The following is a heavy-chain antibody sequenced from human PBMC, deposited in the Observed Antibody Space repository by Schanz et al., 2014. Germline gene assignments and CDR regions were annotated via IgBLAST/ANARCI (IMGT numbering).Heavy chain of an antibody. CDR3: ARDRAYHSFDY. CDR1: GFTFSSYN. D-gene: IGHD1-26*01. CDR2: ISPSSSYI. V-gene: IGHV3-21*01. J-gene: IGHJ4*02. Sequence: VELVESGGGVVQPGRSLRLSCAASGFTFSSYNINWVRQAPGKGLEYISSISPSSSYIYYAYSVKGRFTISRDNAKTSLYLLMNTLRVDGAAVYYCARDRAYHSFDYWGQGTLVAVSS.